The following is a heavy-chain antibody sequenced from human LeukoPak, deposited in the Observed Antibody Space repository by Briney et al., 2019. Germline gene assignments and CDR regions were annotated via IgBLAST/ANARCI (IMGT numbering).Heavy chain of an antibody. CDR3: ARVGPPYYDILTGYYPGDY. J-gene: IGHJ4*02. CDR2: ISAYNGNT. CDR1: GYTFTSYG. V-gene: IGHV1-18*01. D-gene: IGHD3-9*01. Sequence: ASVKVSFKASGYTFTSYGISWVRQAPGQGLEWMGWISAYNGNTNYTQKLQGRVTMTTDTSTSTAYTELRSLRSDDTAVYYCARVGPPYYDILTGYYPGDYWGQGTLVTVSS.